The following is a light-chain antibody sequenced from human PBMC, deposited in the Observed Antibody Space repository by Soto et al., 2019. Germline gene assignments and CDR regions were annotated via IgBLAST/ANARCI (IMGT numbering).Light chain of an antibody. V-gene: IGKV3-20*01. J-gene: IGKJ1*01. CDR3: QQYGSSPWT. CDR2: GAS. CDR1: QSVSSSY. Sequence: EIVLTQSPGTLSLSPGERATLSCRASQSVSSSYLAWYQQKPGQAPRLLIYGASSGATGIPDRFSGSGSGTDFTLTISRLEPEDSAVYYCQQYGSSPWTFGQGTKVDIK.